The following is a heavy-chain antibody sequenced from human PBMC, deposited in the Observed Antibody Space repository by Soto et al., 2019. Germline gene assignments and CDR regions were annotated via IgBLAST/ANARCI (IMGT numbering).Heavy chain of an antibody. D-gene: IGHD1-26*01. V-gene: IGHV3-74*01. CDR2: INSDGSST. Sequence: GGSLRLSCTASGFTFSSYWMHWVRQAPGKGLVWVSRINSDGSSTSYADSVKGLFTISRENAKNTLYLQMNSLRAEDTAVYYCARPLDSHSGYYYYGMDVWGQGTAFTVSS. CDR3: ARPLDSHSGYYYYGMDV. J-gene: IGHJ6*02. CDR1: GFTFSSYW.